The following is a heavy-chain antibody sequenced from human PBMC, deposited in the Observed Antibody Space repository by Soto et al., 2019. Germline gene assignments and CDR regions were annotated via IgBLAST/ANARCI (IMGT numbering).Heavy chain of an antibody. Sequence: QVQLQESGPGLVKPSEILSLTCTVSGGSISSYYWSWIRQPAGKGLEWIGRIYTSGSTNYNPSLKSRVTMSVDTSKNQFSLKLSSVTAADTAVYYCARDFPYSSSWYAGFDYWGQGSLVTVSS. CDR3: ARDFPYSSSWYAGFDY. CDR2: IYTSGST. D-gene: IGHD6-13*01. CDR1: GGSISSYY. J-gene: IGHJ4*02. V-gene: IGHV4-4*07.